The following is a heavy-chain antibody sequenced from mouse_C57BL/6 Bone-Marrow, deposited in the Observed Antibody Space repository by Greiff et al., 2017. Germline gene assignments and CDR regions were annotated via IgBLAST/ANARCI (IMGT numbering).Heavy chain of an antibody. CDR2: IDPEDGDT. CDR3: TTLEGCWYFDV. J-gene: IGHJ1*03. Sequence: EVKLVESGAELVRPGASVKLSCTASGFNFKDYYMHWVKQRPEQGLEWIGRIDPEDGDTDYAPKFQGKATMTADTSSNTAYLQLISLTSEDTAVYYCTTLEGCWYFDVWGTGTTVTVSA. CDR1: GFNFKDYY. V-gene: IGHV14-1*01. D-gene: IGHD3-3*01.